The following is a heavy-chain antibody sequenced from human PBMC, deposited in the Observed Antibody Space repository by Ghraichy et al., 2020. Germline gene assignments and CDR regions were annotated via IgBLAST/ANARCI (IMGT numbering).Heavy chain of an antibody. Sequence: SETLSLTCAVSGGSISSSNWWSWVRQPPGKGLEWIGEIYHSGSTNSNPSLKSRVTMSVDKSKSQFSLRLHSVTAADTAVYYCARYSTSPPSYYYGMDVWGQGTTVTVSS. V-gene: IGHV4-4*02. CDR1: GGSISSSNW. CDR2: IYHSGST. J-gene: IGHJ6*02. D-gene: IGHD6-6*01. CDR3: ARYSTSPPSYYYGMDV.